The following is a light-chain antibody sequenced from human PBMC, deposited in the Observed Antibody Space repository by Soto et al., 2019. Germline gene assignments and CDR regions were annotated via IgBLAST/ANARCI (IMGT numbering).Light chain of an antibody. CDR2: GAS. V-gene: IGKV1-5*01. CDR3: QQYNSYSWT. J-gene: IGKJ1*01. Sequence: DIHMTHSCPTLSGSVGDRVTITCRASQSIRSWCAWYQQKPGQAHRLLTYGASTRPTGIPARFSGRGSVTEVTLTISTLQPDDLPTYYCQQYNSYSWTFGQGTKVE. CDR1: QSIRSW.